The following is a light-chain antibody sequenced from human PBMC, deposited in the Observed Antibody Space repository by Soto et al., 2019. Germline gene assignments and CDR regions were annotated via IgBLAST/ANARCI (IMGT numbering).Light chain of an antibody. V-gene: IGKV3-15*01. CDR2: GAS. Sequence: EIVMTQSPATLSVSPGEGATLCCRASQRIRNNLAWYQQKAGQAPRLLIYGASTRATGIPARFSGSGSGTEFTLTISGLQSEDFAVYYCQQYSIWRTFGQGTKVDIK. CDR1: QRIRNN. J-gene: IGKJ1*01. CDR3: QQYSIWRT.